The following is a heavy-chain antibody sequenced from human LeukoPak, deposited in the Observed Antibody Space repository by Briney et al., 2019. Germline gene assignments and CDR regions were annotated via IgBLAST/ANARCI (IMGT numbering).Heavy chain of an antibody. Sequence: GGSLRLSCAASGFTFSSYAMHWVRQAPRQGLEWVAVISYDGSNKYYADSVEGRFTISRDNSKNTLYLQMNSLRAEDTAVYYCARVPRGSGTAGYWGQGTLVTVSS. CDR2: ISYDGSNK. J-gene: IGHJ4*02. CDR3: ARVPRGSGTAGY. D-gene: IGHD3-10*01. V-gene: IGHV3-30*04. CDR1: GFTFSSYA.